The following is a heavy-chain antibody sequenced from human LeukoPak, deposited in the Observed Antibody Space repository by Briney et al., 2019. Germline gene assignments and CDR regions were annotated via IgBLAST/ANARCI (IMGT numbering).Heavy chain of an antibody. Sequence: GTSLRLSCAASGFMFNIYAMHWVRQAPGKGLEWVAVIPYDGGTNYYADSVKGRFTISRDNTESTLYLQMNSLRAEDTAVYYCARVGPLLWFGESPGYYYYGMDVWGKGTTVTVSS. J-gene: IGHJ6*04. CDR2: IPYDGGTN. V-gene: IGHV3-30*07. CDR3: ARVGPLLWFGESPGYYYYGMDV. D-gene: IGHD3-10*01. CDR1: GFMFNIYA.